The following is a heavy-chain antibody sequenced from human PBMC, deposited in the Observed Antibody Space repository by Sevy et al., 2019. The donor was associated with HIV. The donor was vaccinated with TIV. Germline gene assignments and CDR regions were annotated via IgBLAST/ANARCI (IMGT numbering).Heavy chain of an antibody. CDR1: GDTFTNNY. Sequence: ASVKVSCKASGDTFTNNYIHWVRQAPGQGLEWMGMVDPSAGNTTYAQKFQGRVTMTRDTSTSILYMDLSSLRSEDTAVYYGVRADPDQRLDAWGQGTLVTVSS. V-gene: IGHV1-46*01. CDR3: VRADPDQRLDA. CDR2: VDPSAGNT. J-gene: IGHJ5*02.